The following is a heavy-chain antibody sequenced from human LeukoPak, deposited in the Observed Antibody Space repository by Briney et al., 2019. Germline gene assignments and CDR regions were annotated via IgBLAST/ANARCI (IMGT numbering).Heavy chain of an antibody. D-gene: IGHD2-21*02. CDR3: ARVKGVVTAILDY. CDR2: IYYSGST. J-gene: IGHJ4*02. Sequence: SETLSLTCTVSGGSISSYYWSWIRQPPGKGLEWIGYIYYSGSTNYNPSLKSRVTISVYTSKNQFSLKLISVTAADTAVYYCARVKGVVTAILDYWGQGTLVTVSS. CDR1: GGSISSYY. V-gene: IGHV4-59*01.